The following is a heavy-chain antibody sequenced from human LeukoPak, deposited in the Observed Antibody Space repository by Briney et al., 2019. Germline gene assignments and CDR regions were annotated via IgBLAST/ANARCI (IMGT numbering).Heavy chain of an antibody. V-gene: IGHV1-18*01. Sequence: ASVKVSCKASGYSFTAQYMHWLRQAPGQGLEWMGWISAYNGNTNYAQKLQGRVTMTTDTSTSTAYMELRSLRSDDTAVYYCARDRTEIKYYGSGSYYNDWGQGTLVTVSS. J-gene: IGHJ4*02. CDR2: ISAYNGNT. CDR1: GYSFTAQY. D-gene: IGHD3-10*01. CDR3: ARDRTEIKYYGSGSYYND.